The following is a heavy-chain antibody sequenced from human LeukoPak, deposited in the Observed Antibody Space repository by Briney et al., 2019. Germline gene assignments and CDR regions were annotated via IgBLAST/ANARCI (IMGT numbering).Heavy chain of an antibody. CDR3: ARAASQWLVPGGY. Sequence: SGGSLRLSCAASGFTFSSYSMNWVRQAPGKGLEWVAVIWYDGSNKYYADSVKGRFTISRDNSKNTLYLQMNSLRAEDTAVYYCARAASQWLVPGGYWGQGTLVTVSS. J-gene: IGHJ4*02. V-gene: IGHV3-33*08. D-gene: IGHD6-19*01. CDR2: IWYDGSNK. CDR1: GFTFSSYS.